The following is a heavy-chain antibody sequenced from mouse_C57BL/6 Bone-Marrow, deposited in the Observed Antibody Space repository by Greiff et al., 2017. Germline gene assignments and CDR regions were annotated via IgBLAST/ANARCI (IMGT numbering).Heavy chain of an antibody. CDR2: IDPSDSYT. D-gene: IGHD2-4*01. J-gene: IGHJ4*01. CDR1: GYTFTSYW. CDR3: ARDSYDYDGDYYAMDY. Sequence: VQLQQPGAELVKPGASVKLFCKASGYTFTSYWMQWVKQRPGPGLEWIGEIDPSDSYTNYNQKFKGKATLTVDTSSSTAYMQLSSLTSEDSAVYYCARDSYDYDGDYYAMDYWGQGTSVTVSS. V-gene: IGHV1-50*01.